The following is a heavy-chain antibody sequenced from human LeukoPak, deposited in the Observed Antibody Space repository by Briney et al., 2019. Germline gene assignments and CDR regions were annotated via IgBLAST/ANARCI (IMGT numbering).Heavy chain of an antibody. V-gene: IGHV4-59*01. CDR1: GGSISSYY. D-gene: IGHD3-22*01. J-gene: IGHJ4*02. CDR3: ARGADSSGYYSIFYFDY. Sequence: SETLSLTCTVSGGSISSYYWNWIRQPPGKGLELIGYIYYRGSTNYNPSLKSRVTISVDTSKNQFSLKLSSVTAADTAVYYCARGADSSGYYSIFYFDYWGQGNLVTVSS. CDR2: IYYRGST.